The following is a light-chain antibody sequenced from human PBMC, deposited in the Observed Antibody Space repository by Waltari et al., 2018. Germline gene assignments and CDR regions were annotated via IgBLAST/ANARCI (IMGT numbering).Light chain of an antibody. V-gene: IGKV1-5*03. Sequence: DIQMTQSPSALSASVGDRVTITCRASESVSKWLAWYQQRPGTAPKHLIYKTSSLMTGVPARFTGSGSGTEFTLTINRRQADDSATYYCQQYQSSSLTFGQGTRVEIK. CDR2: KTS. CDR1: ESVSKW. CDR3: QQYQSSSLT. J-gene: IGKJ1*01.